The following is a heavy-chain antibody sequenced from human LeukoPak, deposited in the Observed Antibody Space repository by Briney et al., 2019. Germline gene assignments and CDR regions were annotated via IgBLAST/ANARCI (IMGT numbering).Heavy chain of an antibody. CDR3: ARPKASYRDYAW. D-gene: IGHD4-17*01. CDR1: GGSISSSDYY. J-gene: IGHJ4*02. CDR2: IHHSGST. V-gene: IGHV4-39*01. Sequence: PSETLPLTCTVSGGSISSSDYYWCLIRQPPGKGLEWIGSIHHSGSTYYNPSLKSRVTISVDTSNQFSLKLSSVTAANTAVYYCARPKASYRDYAWWGQGTLVTVSS.